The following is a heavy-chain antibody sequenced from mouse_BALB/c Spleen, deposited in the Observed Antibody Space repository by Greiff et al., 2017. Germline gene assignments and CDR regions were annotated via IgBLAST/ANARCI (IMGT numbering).Heavy chain of an antibody. V-gene: IGHV2-3*01. CDR2: IWGDGST. CDR1: GFSLTSYG. Sequence: QVQLKQSGPGLVTPSQSLSITCAVSGFSLTSYGVSWVRQPPGKGLEWLGVIWGDGSTNYHAALMGRLTISKDNSKNKVYLQLNSLQSDDTATYYCANGNMIPSYYAMDYWGQGTSVTVSS. CDR3: ANGNMIPSYYAMDY. J-gene: IGHJ4*01. D-gene: IGHD2-4*01.